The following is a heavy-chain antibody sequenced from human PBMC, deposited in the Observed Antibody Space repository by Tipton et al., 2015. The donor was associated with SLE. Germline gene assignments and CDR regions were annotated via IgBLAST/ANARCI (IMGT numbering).Heavy chain of an antibody. CDR1: GGSISTYY. CDR2: IYYTGST. J-gene: IGHJ6*02. CDR3: ARVRYYYGSGTPCYGMDV. V-gene: IGHV4-59*01. Sequence: LRLSCTVSGGSISTYYWTWIRQPPGKRLEWIGYIYYTGSTNYNPSLKGRVTMSVDTSKNQFSLKVRSVTAADTAVYYCARVRYYYGSGTPCYGMDVWGQGALVTVSS. D-gene: IGHD3-10*01.